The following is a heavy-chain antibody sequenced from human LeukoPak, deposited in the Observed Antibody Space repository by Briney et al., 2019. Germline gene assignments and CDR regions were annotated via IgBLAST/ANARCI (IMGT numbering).Heavy chain of an antibody. Sequence: GGSLRLSCAASGFIFSSYWMSWVRQAPGKGLEWVANIKQDGSDEYYVDSVKGRFTISRDNAKNSVYLQMNSLRAEDTGVYYCARVGATSWYWGQGTLVTVSS. CDR1: GFIFSSYW. D-gene: IGHD1-26*01. J-gene: IGHJ4*02. V-gene: IGHV3-7*01. CDR3: ARVGATSWY. CDR2: IKQDGSDE.